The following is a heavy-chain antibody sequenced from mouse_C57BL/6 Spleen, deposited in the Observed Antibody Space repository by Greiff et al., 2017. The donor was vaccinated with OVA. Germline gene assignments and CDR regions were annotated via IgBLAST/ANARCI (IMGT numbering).Heavy chain of an antibody. V-gene: IGHV1-63*01. Sequence: VQLQQSGAELVRPGTSVKMSCKASGYTFTNYWIGWAKQRPGHGLEWIGDIYPGGGYTNYNEKIKGKATLTADKSASTAYMQVSSLTSEDSTIYYYARSSFFIDYWGQGTTLTVSS. CDR1: GYTFTNYW. CDR2: IYPGGGYT. J-gene: IGHJ2*01. CDR3: ARSSFFIDY.